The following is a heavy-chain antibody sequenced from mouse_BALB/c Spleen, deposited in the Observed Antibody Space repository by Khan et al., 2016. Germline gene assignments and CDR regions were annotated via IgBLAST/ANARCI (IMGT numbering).Heavy chain of an antibody. D-gene: IGHD2-4*01. CDR1: GFNIKDTY. J-gene: IGHJ3*01. Sequence: EVELVESGAELVKPGASVKLSCTASGFNIKDTYMHWVKQRPEQGLEWIGRIDPANGNTKYDPKFQGKATITADTSSNTAYLQLSSLTSEDTAVYYCARSPYDYDVGFAYWDQGTLVTVSA. V-gene: IGHV14-3*02. CDR2: IDPANGNT. CDR3: ARSPYDYDVGFAY.